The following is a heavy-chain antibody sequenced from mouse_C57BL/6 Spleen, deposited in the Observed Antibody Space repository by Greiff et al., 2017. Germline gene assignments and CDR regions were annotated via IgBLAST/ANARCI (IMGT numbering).Heavy chain of an antibody. V-gene: IGHV5-17*01. CDR3: ARSHYYGSLDY. Sequence: DVKLVESGGGLVKPGGSLKLSCAASGFTFSDYGMHWVRQAPEKGLEWVAYISSGSSTIYYADTVKGRFTISRDNAKNTLFLQMTSLRSEDTAMFYCARSHYYGSLDYWGQGTTLTVSS. CDR1: GFTFSDYG. J-gene: IGHJ2*01. D-gene: IGHD1-1*01. CDR2: ISSGSSTI.